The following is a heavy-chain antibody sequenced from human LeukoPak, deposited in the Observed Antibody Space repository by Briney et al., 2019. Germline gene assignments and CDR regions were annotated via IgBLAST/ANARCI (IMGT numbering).Heavy chain of an antibody. CDR3: AQGYCSSTSCYSDY. D-gene: IGHD2-2*01. CDR2: IYSDDST. Sequence: AGGSLRLSCAASGFTVISNYMNWVRQAPGKGLEWVSVIYSDDSTYYADSVKGRFSISRDNSNNTLYLQVNSLRAEDTAVYYCAQGYCSSTSCYSDYWGQGILVTVSS. CDR1: GFTVISNY. J-gene: IGHJ4*02. V-gene: IGHV3-66*01.